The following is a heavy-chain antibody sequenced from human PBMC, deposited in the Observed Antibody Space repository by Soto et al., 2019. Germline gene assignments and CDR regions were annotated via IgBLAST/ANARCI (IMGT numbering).Heavy chain of an antibody. CDR1: GFNFRNAW. D-gene: IGHD3-3*01. CDR3: ATGNYDVWSGYYRGGFLDY. CDR2: IKCKADGGTS. V-gene: IGHV3-15*01. J-gene: IGHJ4*02. Sequence: GGSLRLSCAASGFNFRNAWMTWVRQAPGKGLEWVGRIKCKADGGTSDYAASVQGSFTISRDDSKNLVYLQINSLKTEDTAIYYCATGNYDVWSGYYRGGFLDYWGQGTLVTVSS.